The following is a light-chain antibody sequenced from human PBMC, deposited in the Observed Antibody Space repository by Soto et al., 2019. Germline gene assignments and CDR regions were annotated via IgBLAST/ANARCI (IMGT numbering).Light chain of an antibody. CDR2: GAS. J-gene: IGKJ1*01. V-gene: IGKV3-15*01. Sequence: EIVMTQSPATLSVSPGERATLSCRAGQNIHTNLAWYQQKPGQAPRLLIFGASTRATGIPARFSGSGSGTEFTLTISSLQSEDFAVYYCHQYNNWPPWTFGQGTKVDIK. CDR1: QNIHTN. CDR3: HQYNNWPPWT.